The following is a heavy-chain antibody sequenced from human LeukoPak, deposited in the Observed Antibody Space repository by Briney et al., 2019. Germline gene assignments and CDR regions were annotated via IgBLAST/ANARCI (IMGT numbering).Heavy chain of an antibody. J-gene: IGHJ4*02. CDR3: ASHHLYSSSSSLDY. D-gene: IGHD6-13*01. CDR2: ISSSSSYI. V-gene: IGHV3-21*01. Sequence: PGGALRLSCAASGFTFSRYSMNWVRKAPGKGVEWVSSISSSSSYIYYADSVKGRFTISRDNAKNSLYLQMNSLRAEDTAVYYCASHHLYSSSSSLDYWGQGTLVTVSS. CDR1: GFTFSRYS.